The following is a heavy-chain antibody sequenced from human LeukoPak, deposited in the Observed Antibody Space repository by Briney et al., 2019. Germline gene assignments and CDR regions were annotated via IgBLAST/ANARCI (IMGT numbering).Heavy chain of an antibody. J-gene: IGHJ4*02. Sequence: TGGSLRLSCLTSGFTFSTNAMSWVRQAPGKGLEWISGISGSGASTYYADSVTGRFTISRDNSRNTLHLQMNSLRGDDTAVYYCAKDVGKWESLHFFDYWGQGTLVTVSS. D-gene: IGHD1-26*01. CDR1: GFTFSTNA. CDR2: ISGSGAST. V-gene: IGHV3-23*01. CDR3: AKDVGKWESLHFFDY.